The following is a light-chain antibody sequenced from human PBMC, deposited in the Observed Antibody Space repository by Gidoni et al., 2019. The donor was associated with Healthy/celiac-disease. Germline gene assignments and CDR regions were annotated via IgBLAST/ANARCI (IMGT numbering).Light chain of an antibody. J-gene: IGLJ2*01. V-gene: IGLV1-51*01. Sequence: QSVLTRPPSVSPAPGQKVTISCSGSSSNIGNNYVSWYQQLPGTAPKLLIYDNNKRPSGIPDRFSGSKSGTSATLGITGLQTGDEADYYCGTWDSSLSAVFGGGTKLTVL. CDR3: GTWDSSLSAV. CDR1: SSNIGNNY. CDR2: DNN.